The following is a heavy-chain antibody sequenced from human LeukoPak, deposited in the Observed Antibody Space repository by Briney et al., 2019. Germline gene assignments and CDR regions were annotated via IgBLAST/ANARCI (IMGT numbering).Heavy chain of an antibody. CDR3: ARRNGTWYFYFDY. D-gene: IGHD6-13*01. CDR1: GGSISSDSYY. Sequence: SETLSLTCTVSGGSISSDSYYWGWIRQPPGKGLEWIGSIDYSGSNYFNPSLKSRVTISVDTSKNQFSLKLTSVTAADTAVYYCARRNGTWYFYFDYWGQGTLVTVSS. J-gene: IGHJ4*02. CDR2: IDYSGSN. V-gene: IGHV4-39*01.